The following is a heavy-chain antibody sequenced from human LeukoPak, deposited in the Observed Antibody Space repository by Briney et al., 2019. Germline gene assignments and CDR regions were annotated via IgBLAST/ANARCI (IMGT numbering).Heavy chain of an antibody. Sequence: PGRSLTLSCAASGFTFSAYGMHWVRQAPGKGLEWGAVIWSDGGKSYNSDSVKGRFTISRDNSKNTLYLQMNSLRADDTAVYYCATDSIGPATDFDYWGQGTLVTVSS. J-gene: IGHJ4*02. CDR2: IWSDGGKS. CDR3: ATDSIGPATDFDY. D-gene: IGHD2-2*01. V-gene: IGHV3-33*01. CDR1: GFTFSAYG.